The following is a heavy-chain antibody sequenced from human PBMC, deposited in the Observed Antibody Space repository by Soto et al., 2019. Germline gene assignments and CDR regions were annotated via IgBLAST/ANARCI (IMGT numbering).Heavy chain of an antibody. CDR1: GGSFSGYY. D-gene: IGHD2-2*01. J-gene: IGHJ6*03. CDR2: INHSGST. CDR3: ARERGQLPAARMDV. Sequence: SETLSLTCAVYGGSFSGYYWSWIRQPPGKGLEWIGEINHSGSTNYNPSLKSRVTISVHTSKNQFSLKLSSVTAADTAVYYCARERGQLPAARMDVWGKGTTVTVSS. V-gene: IGHV4-34*01.